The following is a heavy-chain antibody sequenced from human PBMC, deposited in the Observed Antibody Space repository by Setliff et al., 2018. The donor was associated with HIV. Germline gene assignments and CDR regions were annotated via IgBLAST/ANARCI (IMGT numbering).Heavy chain of an antibody. CDR2: FNPDNRQS. J-gene: IGHJ4*02. CDR3: ARDNWGEDF. V-gene: IGHV1-18*01. D-gene: IGHD7-27*01. CDR1: GYTFTTFS. Sequence: ASVKVSCKTSGYTFTTFSISWVRQAPGQGPEWMAWFNPDNRQSVLARKFQGRLSLTADTSTRTHSMELKSLTSDDTALYYCARDNWGEDFWGQGTQVTVSS.